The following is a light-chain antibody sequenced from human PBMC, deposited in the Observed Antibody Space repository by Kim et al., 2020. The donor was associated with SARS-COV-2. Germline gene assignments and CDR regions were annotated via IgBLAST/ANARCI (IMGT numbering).Light chain of an antibody. Sequence: VALGQTVRNTCQGDSFRSYYATWDQQKPGQDPILVNYGKNNRPSGIPDRFSGASSGNKASLTITGTQAGDEADYYCNSRDSNDNVVFGGGTKLTVL. J-gene: IGLJ2*01. CDR3: NSRDSNDNVV. CDR1: SFRSYY. CDR2: GKN. V-gene: IGLV3-19*01.